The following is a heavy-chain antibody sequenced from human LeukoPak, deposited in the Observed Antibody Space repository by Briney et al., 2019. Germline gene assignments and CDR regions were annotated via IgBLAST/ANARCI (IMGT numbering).Heavy chain of an antibody. V-gene: IGHV4-59*01. CDR3: ARADTYYYDSSGYYER. Sequence: PLETLSLTCTVSGGSISSYYWSWIRQPPGKGLEWIGYIYYSGSTNYNPSLKSRVTISVDTSKNQFSLKLSSVTAADTAVYYCARADTYYYDSSGYYERWGQGTLVTVSS. CDR2: IYYSGST. CDR1: GGSISSYY. J-gene: IGHJ4*02. D-gene: IGHD3-22*01.